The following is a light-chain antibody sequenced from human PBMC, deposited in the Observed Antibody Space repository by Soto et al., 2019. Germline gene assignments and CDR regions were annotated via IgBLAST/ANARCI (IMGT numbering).Light chain of an antibody. V-gene: IGKV3-20*01. Sequence: EIVLTQSPGTLSLSPGERAILSCRASQSVSSNYLAWYRQRPGQAPSLLIYGASSRATGIPDRFSGGGSGTDFTLTITRLEPEDFAVYYCQYYGNSPLTFGQGTKVDIK. CDR2: GAS. J-gene: IGKJ1*01. CDR1: QSVSSNY. CDR3: QYYGNSPLT.